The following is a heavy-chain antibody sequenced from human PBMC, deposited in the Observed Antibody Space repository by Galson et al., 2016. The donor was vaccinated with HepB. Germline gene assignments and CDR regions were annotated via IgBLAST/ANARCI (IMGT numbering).Heavy chain of an antibody. CDR2: IYYSGST. V-gene: IGHV4-61*01. CDR3: ARLSSYGGY. D-gene: IGHD5-18*01. Sequence: ETLSLTCTVSGGSVSSGSYYWSWIRQPPGKGLEWIGNIYYSGSTNYNPSLKGRVTISVDTSKNQFSLKLSSVIAADTAVYYCARLSSYGGYWGQGTLVTVSS. J-gene: IGHJ4*02. CDR1: GGSVSSGSYY.